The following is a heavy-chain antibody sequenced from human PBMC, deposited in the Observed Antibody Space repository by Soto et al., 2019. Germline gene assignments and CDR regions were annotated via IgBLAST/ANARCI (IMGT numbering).Heavy chain of an antibody. CDR3: ARGNYFQAGSAYNFEY. V-gene: IGHV3-48*01. CDR2: ISGGGGKI. Sequence: EVQLVESGGGLVQPGGSLRLSCAASEFTFSDYDMSWVRQAPGKGLEWVSYISGGGGKIYYADSVKGRFTISRDNARNSMSLQINSLRAEDTAMYYCARGNYFQAGSAYNFEYWGQGTLVTVSS. J-gene: IGHJ4*02. CDR1: EFTFSDYD. D-gene: IGHD3-10*01.